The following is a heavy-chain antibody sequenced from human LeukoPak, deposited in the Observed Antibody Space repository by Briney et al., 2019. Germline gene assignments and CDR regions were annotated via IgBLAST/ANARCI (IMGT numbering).Heavy chain of an antibody. J-gene: IGHJ3*02. V-gene: IGHV3-48*01. CDR3: ASEAQAFDI. Sequence: GGSLRLSCAASGSTFSSYSMNWVRQAPGRGLEWVSYISSSSSTIYYADSVKGRFTISRDNAKNSLYLQMNSLRAEDTAVYYCASEAQAFDIWGQGTMVTVSS. CDR2: ISSSSSTI. CDR1: GSTFSSYS.